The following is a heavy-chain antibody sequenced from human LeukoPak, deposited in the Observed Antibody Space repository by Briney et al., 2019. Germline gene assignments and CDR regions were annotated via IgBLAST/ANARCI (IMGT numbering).Heavy chain of an antibody. CDR3: ARASNRNSINFDY. CDR1: GFTFSSYW. V-gene: IGHV3-74*01. Sequence: GGPLRLSCAASGFTFSSYWMHWVRQAPGKGLVWVSRINGDGSTSNYADSVKGLFTISRDNAKNTLYLQMNSLRAEDTAVYYCARASNRNSINFDYWGQGTLVTVSS. CDR2: INGDGSTS. D-gene: IGHD1-1*01. J-gene: IGHJ4*02.